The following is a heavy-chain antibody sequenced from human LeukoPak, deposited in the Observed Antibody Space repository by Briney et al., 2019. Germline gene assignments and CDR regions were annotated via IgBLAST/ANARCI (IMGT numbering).Heavy chain of an antibody. V-gene: IGHV3-9*01. CDR3: ARGDDILTGYPDY. D-gene: IGHD3-9*01. CDR2: ISWNSGSI. CDR1: GFTFDDYA. Sequence: SGGSLRLSCAASGFTFDDYAMHWVRQAPGKGLEWVSGISWNSGSIGYADSVKGRFTISRDNSKNTLYLQMNSLRAEDTAVHYCARGDDILTGYPDYWGQGTLVTVSS. J-gene: IGHJ4*02.